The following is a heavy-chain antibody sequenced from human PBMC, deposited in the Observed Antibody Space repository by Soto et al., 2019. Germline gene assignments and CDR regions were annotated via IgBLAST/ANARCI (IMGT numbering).Heavy chain of an antibody. D-gene: IGHD5-12*01. Sequence: PSETLSLTCTVSGCSMISYYWSWIRQPPGRGLEWIGFIYYAGSTKYNPSLNSRVTISVDTSKNQFSLTVTSVTAADTAVYYCARRIVDTETFDYWGQGTLVTVSS. V-gene: IGHV4-59*08. CDR2: IYYAGST. J-gene: IGHJ4*02. CDR1: GCSMISYY. CDR3: ARRIVDTETFDY.